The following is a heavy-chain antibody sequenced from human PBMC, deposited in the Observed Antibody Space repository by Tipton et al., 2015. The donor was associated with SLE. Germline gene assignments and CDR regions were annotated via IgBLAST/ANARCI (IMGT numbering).Heavy chain of an antibody. V-gene: IGHV4-59*01. CDR3: ARFMLSVGFDY. D-gene: IGHD3-16*02. CDR2: IFYTGST. CDR1: GASIRSNF. J-gene: IGHJ4*02. Sequence: TLSLTCSVSGASIRSNFWRWIRQPPGKGLEWIGNIFYTGSTNYNPSLKSRVTISVDASKIQFSLNLNSVTAADTAVYYCARFMLSVGFDYWGQGTLVTVSS.